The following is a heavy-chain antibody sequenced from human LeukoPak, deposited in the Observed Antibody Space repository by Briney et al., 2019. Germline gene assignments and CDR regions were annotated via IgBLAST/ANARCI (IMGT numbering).Heavy chain of an antibody. D-gene: IGHD3-22*01. Sequence: GGSLRLSCAASGFTFSSYSMHWVRQAPGKGLEWVSSITSGSYIYYADSVKGRFTISRDNSENTLYVQMNSLRAEDTAVYYCARSPYYYDSSGYSLVVDYWGQGTPVTVSS. J-gene: IGHJ4*02. CDR3: ARSPYYYDSSGYSLVVDY. V-gene: IGHV3-21*01. CDR1: GFTFSSYS. CDR2: ITSGSYI.